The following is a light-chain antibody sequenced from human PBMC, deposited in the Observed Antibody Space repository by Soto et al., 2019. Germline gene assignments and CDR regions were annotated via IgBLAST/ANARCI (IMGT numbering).Light chain of an antibody. J-gene: IGKJ2*01. CDR2: KAS. CDR3: QQYNRYSNT. V-gene: IGKV1-5*03. CDR1: QSISSW. Sequence: DIQMTQSPSTLSASVGDRVTITCRASQSISSWLAWYQQKPGKAPKLLIYKASSLESGVPSRFSGSGSGTEFTLTSSSLQPDYFATYYCQQYNRYSNTFGQGTKLEIK.